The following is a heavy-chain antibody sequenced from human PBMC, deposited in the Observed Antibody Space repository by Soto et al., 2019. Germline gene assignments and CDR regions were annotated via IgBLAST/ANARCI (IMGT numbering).Heavy chain of an antibody. Sequence: SETLSLTCTVSGGSISSYYWSWIRQPPGKGLEWIGYIYYSGSTNYNPSLKSRVNISVDTYKNQFSLKTSSVTAADTDVYYCARGDTFTAMAPFLTYYYDSSGYSPPPYFDYWGQGTLVTVSS. V-gene: IGHV4-59*01. CDR1: GGSISSYY. CDR3: ARGDTFTAMAPFLTYYYDSSGYSPPPYFDY. CDR2: IYYSGST. J-gene: IGHJ4*02. D-gene: IGHD3-22*01.